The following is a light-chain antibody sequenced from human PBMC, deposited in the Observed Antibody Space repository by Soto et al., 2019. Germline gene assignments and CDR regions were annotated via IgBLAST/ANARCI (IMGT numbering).Light chain of an antibody. CDR3: QQYNNWPPAVA. V-gene: IGKV3-15*01. Sequence: EMVMTQSSATLSVSPGERATLSCRASQSVGSNLAWYQQKPGQAPSLLIYGASTRATGIPARFSGSGSGTEFTLTIRSLQSEDFAVYYCQQYNNWPPAVAFGQGTKLEIK. CDR1: QSVGSN. J-gene: IGKJ2*01. CDR2: GAS.